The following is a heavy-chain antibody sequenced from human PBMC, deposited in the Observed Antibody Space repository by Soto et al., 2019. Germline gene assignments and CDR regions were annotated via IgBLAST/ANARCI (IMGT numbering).Heavy chain of an antibody. CDR3: AKRQGIGAAAKNFDF. J-gene: IGHJ4*02. CDR2: ISAGGNLI. CDR1: GFIFSNHA. V-gene: IGHV3-23*01. Sequence: PGGSLGLSCAASGFIFSNHAMSWVRQVPGKGLEWVSGISAGGNLIYYADSVRGRFTMSRDNSKNMLYLQMNSLRAEDTAVYFCAKRQGIGAAAKNFDFWGQGARVTVSS. D-gene: IGHD6-13*01.